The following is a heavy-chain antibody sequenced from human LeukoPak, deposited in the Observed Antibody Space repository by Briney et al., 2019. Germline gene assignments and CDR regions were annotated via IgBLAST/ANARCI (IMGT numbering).Heavy chain of an antibody. CDR1: GFTFSSYA. Sequence: SGGSLRLSCAASGFTFSSYAMSWVRQAPGKGLEWVSAISGSGGSTCYADSVKGRFTISRDNSKNTLYLQMNSLRAEDTAVYYCAKGSSSRYYFDYWGQGTLVTVSS. CDR3: AKGSSSRYYFDY. D-gene: IGHD6-13*01. V-gene: IGHV3-23*01. CDR2: ISGSGGST. J-gene: IGHJ4*02.